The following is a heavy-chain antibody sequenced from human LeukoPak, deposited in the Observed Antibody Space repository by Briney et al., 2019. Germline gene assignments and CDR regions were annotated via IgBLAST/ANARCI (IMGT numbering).Heavy chain of an antibody. CDR3: ARDYDSSGYYIFDY. CDR1: GYTFTSYG. Sequence: GASVKVSCKASGYTFTSYGISWVRQAPGQGLEWMGWISGYNGNTNYAQKLQGRVTMTTDTSTSTAYMELRSLRSDDTAVYYCARDYDSSGYYIFDYWGQGTLVTVSS. CDR2: ISGYNGNT. D-gene: IGHD3-22*01. J-gene: IGHJ4*02. V-gene: IGHV1-18*01.